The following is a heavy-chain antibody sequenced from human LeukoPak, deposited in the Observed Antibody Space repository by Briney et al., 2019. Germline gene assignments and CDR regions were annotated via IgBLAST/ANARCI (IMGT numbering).Heavy chain of an antibody. CDR3: AGGGDYYDSSGYCSDY. J-gene: IGHJ4*02. CDR1: DGSIRSSSYY. D-gene: IGHD3-22*01. Sequence: TSETLSLTCTVSDGSIRSSSYYWGWIRQPPGKGLEWIGSIYHSGSTYYNPSLKSRVTISVDTSKNQFSLKLSSVTAADTAVYYCAGGGDYYDSSGYCSDYWGQGTLVTVSS. V-gene: IGHV4-39*07. CDR2: IYHSGST.